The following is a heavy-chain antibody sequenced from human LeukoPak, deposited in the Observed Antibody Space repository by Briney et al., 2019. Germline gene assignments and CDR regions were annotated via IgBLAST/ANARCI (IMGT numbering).Heavy chain of an antibody. D-gene: IGHD2-2*01. Sequence: SVKVSCKASGGTFSSYAISWVRQAPGQGLEWMGGIIPIFGTANYAQKFQGRVTITTDESTSTAYMELSSLRSEDTAVYYCARGLPAAIVWNWFDPWGQGTLVTVSS. CDR1: GGTFSSYA. CDR2: IIPIFGTA. V-gene: IGHV1-69*05. CDR3: ARGLPAAIVWNWFDP. J-gene: IGHJ5*02.